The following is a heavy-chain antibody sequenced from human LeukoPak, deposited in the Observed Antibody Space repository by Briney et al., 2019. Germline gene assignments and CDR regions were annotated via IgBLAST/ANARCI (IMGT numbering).Heavy chain of an antibody. Sequence: SETLSLTCAVYGGSFSGYYWSWIRQPPGKGLEWIGEINHSGSTNYNPSLKSRVTISVDTSKNQFSLKLSSVTAADTAVYYCARETRHCSSTSCYGARFDYWGQGTLVTVYS. CDR1: GGSFSGYY. D-gene: IGHD2-2*01. CDR2: INHSGST. J-gene: IGHJ4*02. CDR3: ARETRHCSSTSCYGARFDY. V-gene: IGHV4-34*01.